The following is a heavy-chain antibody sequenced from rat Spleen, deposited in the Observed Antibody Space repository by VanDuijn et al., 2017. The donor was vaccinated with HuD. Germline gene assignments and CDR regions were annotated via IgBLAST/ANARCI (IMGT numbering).Heavy chain of an antibody. D-gene: IGHD1-9*01. CDR2: ISSDGRRN. V-gene: IGHV5-7*01. CDR3: ARRHYGYTDYFDY. CDR1: GFTFSDYY. Sequence: EVQLVESGGGLVQPGRSLKLSCAASGFTFSDYYMAWVRQAPTKGLEWVATISSDGRRNYYRDSLTGRFTISRDNAKSTLSLQMDSLRSEDTATYYCARRHYGYTDYFDYWGQGVMVTVSS. J-gene: IGHJ2*01.